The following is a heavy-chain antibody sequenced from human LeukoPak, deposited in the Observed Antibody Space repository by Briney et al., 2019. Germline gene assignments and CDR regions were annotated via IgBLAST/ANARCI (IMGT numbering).Heavy chain of an antibody. J-gene: IGHJ4*02. CDR1: GFTFSSYA. CDR2: ISSNGGST. Sequence: GGSLRLSCSASGFTFSSYAMHWVRQAPGKGLEYVSAISSNGGSTYYADSVKGRFTISRDNSKNTLYLQMSSLSAEDTAVYYCVKGGGYSYGTPDYWGQGTLVTVSS. D-gene: IGHD5-18*01. V-gene: IGHV3-64D*06. CDR3: VKGGGYSYGTPDY.